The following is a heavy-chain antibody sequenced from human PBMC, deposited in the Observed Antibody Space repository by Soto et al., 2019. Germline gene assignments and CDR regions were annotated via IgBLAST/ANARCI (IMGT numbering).Heavy chain of an antibody. CDR3: ARGSWVGVPVSAFDI. CDR1: GFTFSSYS. J-gene: IGHJ3*02. Sequence: GGSLRLSCAASGFTFSSYSMNWVRQAPGKGLEWVSSISSSSSYIYYADSVKGRFTISRDNAKNSLYLQMNSLRAEDTAVYYCARGSWVGVPVSAFDIGGQGTMVTVSS. CDR2: ISSSSSYI. V-gene: IGHV3-21*01. D-gene: IGHD1-26*01.